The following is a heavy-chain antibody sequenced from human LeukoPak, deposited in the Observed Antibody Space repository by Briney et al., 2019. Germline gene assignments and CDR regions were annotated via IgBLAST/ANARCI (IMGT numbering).Heavy chain of an antibody. Sequence: GASVMLSCKASGYIFTDYYIHWVRQAPGQGLEWMGRIIPIFGTANYARKFQGRVTITTDESTSTAYMELSSLRSEDTAVYYCARESCGGDCYPLGYWGQGTLVTVSS. CDR1: GYIFTDYY. D-gene: IGHD2-21*02. CDR3: ARESCGGDCYPLGY. CDR2: IIPIFGTA. J-gene: IGHJ4*02. V-gene: IGHV1-69*05.